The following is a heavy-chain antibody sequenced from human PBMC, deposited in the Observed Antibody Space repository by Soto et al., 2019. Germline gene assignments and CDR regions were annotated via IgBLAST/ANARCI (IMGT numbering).Heavy chain of an antibody. CDR3: ARDKITGLFDY. CDR1: GGSFSGYY. J-gene: IGHJ4*02. V-gene: IGHV4-34*01. Sequence: SETLSLTCTVYGGSFSGYYWTWIRQPPGTGLEWIGEINHSGSTNYNPSLKSRVTISVDTSKNQFSLKLTSVTAADTAVYYCARDKITGLFDYWGQGTLVTAPQ. CDR2: INHSGST. D-gene: IGHD2-8*02.